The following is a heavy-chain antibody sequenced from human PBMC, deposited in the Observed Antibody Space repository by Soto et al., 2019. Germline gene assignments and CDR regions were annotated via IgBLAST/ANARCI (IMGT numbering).Heavy chain of an antibody. D-gene: IGHD2-2*01. CDR1: GYTFTSYA. V-gene: IGHV1-3*01. Sequence: QVQLVQSGAEVKKPGASVKVSCKASGYTFTSYAMHWVRQAPGQRLEWMGWINAGNGNTKYSQKFQGRVTMTRDTSASTAYMELSSLRSEDTAVYYCARDLGIGYCSSTSCYYYYYMDVWGKGTTVTVSS. J-gene: IGHJ6*03. CDR2: INAGNGNT. CDR3: ARDLGIGYCSSTSCYYYYYMDV.